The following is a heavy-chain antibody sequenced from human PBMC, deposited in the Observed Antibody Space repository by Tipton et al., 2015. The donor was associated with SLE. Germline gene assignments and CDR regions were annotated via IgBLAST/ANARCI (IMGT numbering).Heavy chain of an antibody. Sequence: SLRLSCAASGFTFSSYWMSWVRQAPGKGLEWVANIKQDGSEKYYVDSVKGRFTISRDNAKNSLYLQMNSLRAEDTAVYYCARDLGFTNGLCYPGMVSGRHGTLVTVSS. V-gene: IGHV3-7*01. CDR3: ARDLGFTNGLCYPGMVS. J-gene: IGHJ5*01. CDR2: IKQDGSEK. D-gene: IGHD2-8*01. CDR1: GFTFSSYW.